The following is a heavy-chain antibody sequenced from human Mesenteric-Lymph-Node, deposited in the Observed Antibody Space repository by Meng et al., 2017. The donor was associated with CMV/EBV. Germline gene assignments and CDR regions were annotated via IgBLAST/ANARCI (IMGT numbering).Heavy chain of an antibody. Sequence: QVQLVQSGAEVKKPGSSVKVSCKASGGTFSSYTISWVRQAPGQGLEWMGRIIPILGIANYAQKFQGRVTITADKSTSTAYMELSSLRFEDTAVYYCAGGIAAAGSRWFDPWGQGTLVTVSS. CDR1: GGTFSSYT. D-gene: IGHD6-13*01. V-gene: IGHV1-69*02. CDR2: IIPILGIA. CDR3: AGGIAAAGSRWFDP. J-gene: IGHJ5*02.